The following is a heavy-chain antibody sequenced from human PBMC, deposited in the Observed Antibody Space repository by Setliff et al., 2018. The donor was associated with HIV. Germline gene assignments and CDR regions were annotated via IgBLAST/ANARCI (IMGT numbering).Heavy chain of an antibody. D-gene: IGHD6-13*01. CDR3: ARREGIAAAGTYYMDL. CDR2: IYYSGST. CDR1: GGSVSSTHYY. J-gene: IGHJ6*03. Sequence: SETLSLTCSVSGGSVSSTHYYWGWIRQPPGKGLEWIGSIYYSGSTNYSPSLKSRVTITVDTSKNQFSLKLNSVTAADTAVYYCARREGIAAAGTYYMDLWGQGTTVTVSS. V-gene: IGHV4-39*01.